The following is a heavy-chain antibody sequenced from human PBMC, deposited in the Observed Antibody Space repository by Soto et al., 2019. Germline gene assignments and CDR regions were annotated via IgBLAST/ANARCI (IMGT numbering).Heavy chain of an antibody. CDR2: IVPNVGTV. D-gene: IGHD3-3*01. Sequence: QVQLVQSGPEGKTPGSSVKVSGKTSGGTLSSFITYPINWGRQAPGQGPEWMGGIVPNVGTVNYAQRFQGRVTITADKSTGTSYMELNNLRSEDTALYYCARRDTSGFLRYFDTWGQGTLVTVS. CDR1: GGTLSSFITYP. V-gene: IGHV1-69*06. J-gene: IGHJ4*02. CDR3: ARRDTSGFLRYFDT.